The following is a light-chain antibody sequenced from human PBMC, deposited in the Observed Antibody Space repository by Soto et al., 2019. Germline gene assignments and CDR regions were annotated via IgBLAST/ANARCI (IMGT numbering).Light chain of an antibody. CDR2: GAS. Sequence: EIVMTPSPATLSVSPVERATLSCRASQSVSSNLAWYQQTPGQAPRLLIYGASTRATGIPARFSGSGSGTEFTLTISSLQSEDFAVYYCQQYNNWPWTFGQGTKVDIK. V-gene: IGKV3-15*01. CDR3: QQYNNWPWT. CDR1: QSVSSN. J-gene: IGKJ1*01.